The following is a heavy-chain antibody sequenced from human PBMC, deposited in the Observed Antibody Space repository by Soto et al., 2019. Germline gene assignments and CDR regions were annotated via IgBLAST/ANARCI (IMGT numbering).Heavy chain of an antibody. V-gene: IGHV3-23*01. CDR1: GFTFTSYG. CDR2: VSGSGGSA. J-gene: IGHJ6*02. D-gene: IGHD2-8*02. Sequence: GGSLRLSCTASGFTFTSYGMNWVRQAPGKGLEWVSGVSGSGGSAYYADSVKGRFTSSRDNSKNTLFLQMNSLRAEDTAVYYSAIDVSTGQTHCVDLYCPQGTEAWGHWTTVTVSX. CDR3: AIDVSTGQTHCVDLYCPQGTEA.